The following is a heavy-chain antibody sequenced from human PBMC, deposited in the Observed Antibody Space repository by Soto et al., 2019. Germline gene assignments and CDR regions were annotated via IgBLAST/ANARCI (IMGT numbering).Heavy chain of an antibody. J-gene: IGHJ4*02. V-gene: IGHV4-59*01. CDR3: AREMATIGIDY. CDR2: IYYRGST. D-gene: IGHD5-12*01. Sequence: PSETLSLTCTVSGGSISSYYWSWIRQPPGKGLEWIGSIYYRGSTYYSPSLKSRVTISVDTSKNQFSLKLSSVTAADTAVYYCAREMATIGIDYWGQGTLVTVSS. CDR1: GGSISSYY.